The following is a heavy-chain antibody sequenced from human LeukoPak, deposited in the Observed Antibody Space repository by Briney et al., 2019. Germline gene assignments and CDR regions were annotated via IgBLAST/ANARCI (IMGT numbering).Heavy chain of an antibody. CDR1: GFTLTNNW. J-gene: IGHJ4*02. Sequence: GGSLRLSCTASGFTLTNNWMHWVRQVPGKGLEWVSRVNTYGTNTNYADSVRGRFTISRDNAKNTLYLQMDSLRAEDSAIYYCAKDSSGYIPYYFDYWGQGTLVTVSS. V-gene: IGHV3-74*01. CDR2: VNTYGTNT. CDR3: AKDSSGYIPYYFDY. D-gene: IGHD3-22*01.